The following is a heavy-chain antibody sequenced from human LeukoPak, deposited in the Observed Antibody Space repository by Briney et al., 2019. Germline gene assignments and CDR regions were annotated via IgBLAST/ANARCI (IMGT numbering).Heavy chain of an antibody. J-gene: IGHJ4*02. CDR2: IIPIFGTA. V-gene: IGHV1-69*05. Sequence: SVKVSCKTSGYSFTDYYMHWVRQAPGQGLEWMGGIIPIFGTANYAREFQGRVTITTDESTSTAFIELSSLRSEDTAVYYCAGGPSGHDWGQGTLVTVSS. CDR1: GYSFTDYY. D-gene: IGHD3-3*01. CDR3: AGGPSGHD.